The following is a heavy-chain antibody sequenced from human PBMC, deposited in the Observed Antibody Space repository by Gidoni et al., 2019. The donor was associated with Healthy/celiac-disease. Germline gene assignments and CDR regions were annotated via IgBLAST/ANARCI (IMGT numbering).Heavy chain of an antibody. CDR3: ATLVGTDSSGYNEPYYFDY. D-gene: IGHD3-22*01. CDR1: GGSISSSRYY. CDR2: IYSSWST. Sequence: QLQLQESGPGLVTPSETLSLTCTVSGGSISSSRYYRGWIRQPPGKGLEWIGSIYSSWSTYYNPSIKNRVTISVDTSKNQFSLKLSSVTAADTDVYYCATLVGTDSSGYNEPYYFDYWGQGTLVTVSS. J-gene: IGHJ4*02. V-gene: IGHV4-39*01.